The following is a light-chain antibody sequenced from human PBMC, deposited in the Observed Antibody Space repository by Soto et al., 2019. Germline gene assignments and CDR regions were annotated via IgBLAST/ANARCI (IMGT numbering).Light chain of an antibody. CDR1: QSISSW. J-gene: IGKJ1*01. V-gene: IGKV1-5*03. CDR2: KAS. Sequence: DIQMTQSPSTLSASVGDRVTITCRASQSISSWLAWYQQKPGKAPKLLIYKASSLESGVPSRFSGSGSGTDFTLTISRLEPEDFAVYYCQQYGSSPRWTFGQGTKVDI. CDR3: QQYGSSPRWT.